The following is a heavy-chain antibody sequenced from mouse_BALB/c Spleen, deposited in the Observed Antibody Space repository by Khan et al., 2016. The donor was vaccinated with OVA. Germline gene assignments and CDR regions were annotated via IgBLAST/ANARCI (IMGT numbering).Heavy chain of an antibody. Sequence: EVQLQQSGPELVKPGASVKMSCKASGYTFTDYYMKWVQQSHGKSLEWIGDINPNNGDTFYNQKFKDKATLTVDKSSSTAYMQLNSLTSEDAAVYDCSRGLFDVWGAGTTVTVSS. CDR2: INPNNGDT. V-gene: IGHV1-18*01. CDR1: GYTFTDYY. CDR3: SRGLFDV. J-gene: IGHJ1*01.